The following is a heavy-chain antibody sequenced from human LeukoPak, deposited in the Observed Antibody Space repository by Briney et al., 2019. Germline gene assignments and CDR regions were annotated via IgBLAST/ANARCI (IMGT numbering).Heavy chain of an antibody. CDR2: IRSKAYRGTT. CDR1: GFTFGDHA. CDR3: TRGPIQLWIRNGMDV. V-gene: IGHV3-49*04. J-gene: IGHJ6*02. D-gene: IGHD1-1*01. Sequence: PGGSLRLSCRGSGFTFGDHATSWVRQAPGKGLEWVGFIRSKAYRGTTEYAPSVKGRFTISRDDSISIAYLQMNSLITEDTAFYFCTRGPIQLWIRNGMDVWGQGTTVTVSS.